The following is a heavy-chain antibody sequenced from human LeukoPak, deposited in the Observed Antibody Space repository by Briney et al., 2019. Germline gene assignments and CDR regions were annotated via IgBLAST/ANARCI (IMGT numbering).Heavy chain of an antibody. D-gene: IGHD6-19*01. V-gene: IGHV3-30-3*01. CDR2: ISYDGSNK. J-gene: IGHJ4*02. CDR3: ARDPEPGYSSGPYFDY. CDR1: GFTFSSCA. Sequence: TGGSLRLSCAASGFTFSSCAMHWVRQAPGKGLEWVAVISYDGSNKYYADSVKGRFTISRDNSKNTLYLQMNSLRAEDTAVYYCARDPEPGYSSGPYFDYWGQGTLVTVSS.